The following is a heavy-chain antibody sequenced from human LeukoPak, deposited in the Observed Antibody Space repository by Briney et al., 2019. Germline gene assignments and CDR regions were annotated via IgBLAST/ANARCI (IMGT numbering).Heavy chain of an antibody. V-gene: IGHV4-39*07. CDR1: GGSISSSTYY. CDR3: ASGRGVLDY. J-gene: IGHJ4*02. Sequence: SETLSLTCTVSGGSISSSTYYWGWIRQPPGRGLEWIGTIYYRGSTNYNPSLKSRVTISVDTSKNQFSLKLSSVTAADTAVYYCASGRGVLDYWGQGTLVTVSS. CDR2: IYYRGST. D-gene: IGHD3-10*01.